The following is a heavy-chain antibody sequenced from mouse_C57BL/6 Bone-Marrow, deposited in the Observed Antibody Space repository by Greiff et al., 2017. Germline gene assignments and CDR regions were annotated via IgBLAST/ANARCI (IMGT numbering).Heavy chain of an antibody. CDR2: ISSGSSTI. V-gene: IGHV5-17*01. D-gene: IGHD1-1*01. J-gene: IGHJ4*01. Sequence: EVKLVESGGGLVKPGASLKLSCAASGFTFSDYGMHWVRQAPEKGLEWVAYISSGSSTIYYADTVKGRFTISRDNATNTLFLQLTSLRSEDTAVFYGVRPDYCGSSPYYWALDYWGQGTSVTVSS. CDR3: VRPDYCGSSPYYWALDY. CDR1: GFTFSDYG.